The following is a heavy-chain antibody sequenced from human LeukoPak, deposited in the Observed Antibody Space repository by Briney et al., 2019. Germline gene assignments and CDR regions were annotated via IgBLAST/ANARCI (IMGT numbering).Heavy chain of an antibody. CDR2: IKRQSDGGTS. CDR3: ATGGHYFGL. J-gene: IGHJ4*02. D-gene: IGHD3-16*01. V-gene: IGHV3-15*01. CDR1: GFIFSDAL. Sequence: GGSLRLSCAAYGFIFSDALMSWVRQGPGKGLEWLGRIKRQSDGGTSDYAAPVKGRITVSRDDSRNTLFLQMNSLKSEDTAVYYCATGGHYFGLWGQGTLVTVSS.